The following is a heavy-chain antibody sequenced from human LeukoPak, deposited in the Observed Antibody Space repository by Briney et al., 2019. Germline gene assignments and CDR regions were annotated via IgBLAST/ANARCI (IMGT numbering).Heavy chain of an antibody. CDR3: ARDQGYSYGYNFDY. CDR2: IYHSGST. J-gene: IGHJ4*02. Sequence: PSETLSLTCAVSGGSISSSYWWSWVRQPPGKGLEWIGEIYHSGSTNYNPSLKSRVTISVDKSKNQFSLKLSSVTAADTAVYYCARDQGYSYGYNFDYWGQGTLVTVSS. V-gene: IGHV4-4*02. CDR1: GGSISSSYW. D-gene: IGHD5-18*01.